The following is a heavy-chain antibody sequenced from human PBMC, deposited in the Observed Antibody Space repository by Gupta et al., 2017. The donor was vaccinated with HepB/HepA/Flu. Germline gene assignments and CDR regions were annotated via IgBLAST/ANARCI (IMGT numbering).Heavy chain of an antibody. V-gene: IGHV3-15*01. Sequence: EVQLVESGGGLVEPGGSLRLSCAASGFTLSDAGMSWVRQAPGKGLEWVGRIKSKSHGGTREYAAPVKGRFTVSRDDSDNMLYLQMNSLKTEDTAVYYCSRDSFDWGQGTLVTVSS. CDR2: IKSKSHGGTR. J-gene: IGHJ4*02. CDR3: SRDSFD. CDR1: GFTLSDAG.